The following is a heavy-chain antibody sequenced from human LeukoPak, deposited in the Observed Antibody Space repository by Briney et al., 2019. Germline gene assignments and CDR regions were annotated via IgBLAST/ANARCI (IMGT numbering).Heavy chain of an antibody. J-gene: IGHJ6*02. CDR2: IYYSGNT. V-gene: IGHV4-39*01. CDR3: ARQEGGWSPSFYGMDF. CDR1: GGSVSSSSEY. D-gene: IGHD6-19*01. Sequence: PSETLSLTCTVSGGSVSSSSEYWGWIRQPPGKGLEWIGTIYYSGNTYYNPSLKSRVTISVDTSKHQFSLTLSSVTAADTARYYCARQEGGWSPSFYGMDFWGQGTTVTVSS.